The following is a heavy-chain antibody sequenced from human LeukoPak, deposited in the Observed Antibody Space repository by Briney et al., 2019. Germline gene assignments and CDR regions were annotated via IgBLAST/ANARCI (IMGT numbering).Heavy chain of an antibody. Sequence: PSETLSLTCTVSGYSISSGYYWGWIRQPPGKGLEWIGYIYYSGSTYYNPSLKSRVTISVDTSKNQFSLKLSSVTAADTAVYYCAREMDDSSGYYYGWFDPWGQGTLVTVSS. J-gene: IGHJ5*02. D-gene: IGHD3-22*01. CDR1: GYSISSGYY. V-gene: IGHV4-38-2*02. CDR3: AREMDDSSGYYYGWFDP. CDR2: IYYSGST.